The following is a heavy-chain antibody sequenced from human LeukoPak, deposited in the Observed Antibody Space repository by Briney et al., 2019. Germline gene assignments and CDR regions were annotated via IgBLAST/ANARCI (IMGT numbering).Heavy chain of an antibody. CDR1: GGSISSGSYY. CDR2: IYTSGTT. CDR3: AVEDYFNFYFDY. Sequence: TLSLTCTVSGGSISSGSYYWSWIRQPAGKGLEWIGRIYTSGTTDYNPSLKSRVIISVDTSKNQFSLKLNSVTAADTAVYYCAVEDYFNFYFDYWGQGTLVTVSS. J-gene: IGHJ4*02. D-gene: IGHD3-10*01. V-gene: IGHV4-61*02.